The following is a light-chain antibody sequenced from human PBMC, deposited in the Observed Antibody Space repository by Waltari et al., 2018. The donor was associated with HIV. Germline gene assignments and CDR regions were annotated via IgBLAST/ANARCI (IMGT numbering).Light chain of an antibody. CDR2: DVS. Sequence: QSALTQPASVSGSPGQSIPIPCPGPSSHVGCYNYLSWEQQHPGKAPKLMIYDVSNRPSGVSNRFSGSKSGNTASLTISGLQAEDEADYYCSSYTSSSTWVFGGGTQLTVL. CDR1: SSHVGCYNY. V-gene: IGLV2-14*03. CDR3: SSYTSSSTWV. J-gene: IGLJ3*02.